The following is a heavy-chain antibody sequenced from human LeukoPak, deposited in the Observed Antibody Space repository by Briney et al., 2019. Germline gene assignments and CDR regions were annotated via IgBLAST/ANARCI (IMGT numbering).Heavy chain of an antibody. CDR2: IRYDGSNK. D-gene: IGHD3-10*01. J-gene: IGHJ6*03. Sequence: GGSLRLSCAASGFTFSSYGMHWVRQAPGKGLEWVAFIRYDGSNKYYADSVKGRFTISRDNAKNSLYLQMNSLRAEDTAVYYCARGLGVFYYYYYYYMDVWGKGTTVTVSS. CDR1: GFTFSSYG. V-gene: IGHV3-30*02. CDR3: ARGLGVFYYYYYYYMDV.